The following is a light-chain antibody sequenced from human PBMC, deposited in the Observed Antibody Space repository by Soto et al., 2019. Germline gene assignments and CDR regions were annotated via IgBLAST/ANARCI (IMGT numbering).Light chain of an antibody. CDR2: EVS. V-gene: IGLV2-14*01. J-gene: IGLJ3*02. CDR3: SSYTSSITRV. Sequence: QSALTQPASVSGSPGQSITISCTGTSSDVGGYNYVSWYQQHPGKAPKLMIYEVSNRPSGVSNRFSGSKSGNTASLTISGLQLEDEADYYCSSYTSSITRVFGGGTKLTVL. CDR1: SSDVGGYNY.